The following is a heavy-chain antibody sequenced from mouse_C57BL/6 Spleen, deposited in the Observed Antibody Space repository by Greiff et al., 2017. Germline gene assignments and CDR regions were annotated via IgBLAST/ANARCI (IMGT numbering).Heavy chain of an antibody. V-gene: IGHV2-2*01. CDR2: IWSGGST. CDR3: ARNWGYGSSFAWFAY. Sequence: VQLQQSGPGLVQPSQSLSITCTVSGFSLTSYGVHWVRQSPGKGLEWLGVIWSGGSTDYNAAFISRLSISKDNSKSQVFFKMNSLQADDTAIYYCARNWGYGSSFAWFAYWGQGTLVTVSA. D-gene: IGHD1-1*01. CDR1: GFSLTSYG. J-gene: IGHJ3*01.